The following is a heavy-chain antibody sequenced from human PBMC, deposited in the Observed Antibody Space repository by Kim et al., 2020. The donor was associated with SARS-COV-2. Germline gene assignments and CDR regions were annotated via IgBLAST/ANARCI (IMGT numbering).Heavy chain of an antibody. CDR1: GFTFRNFA. CDR2: LVNGGTSR. J-gene: IGHJ5*02. V-gene: IGHV3-23*03. CDR3: AKANSGRYSVYAS. D-gene: IGHD1-26*01. Sequence: GGSLRLSCAASGFTFRNFAMSWVRQAPGKGLQWVSVLVNGGTSRYYEDSVKGRFSISRDDSRNTLYLQMDSLRAEDTAVYYCAKANSGRYSVYASLGQGTLVTFSS.